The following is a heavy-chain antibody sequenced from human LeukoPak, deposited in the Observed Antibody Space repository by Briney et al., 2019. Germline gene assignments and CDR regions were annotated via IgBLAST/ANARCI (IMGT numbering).Heavy chain of an antibody. Sequence: PGGSLRLSCAASGFTFSSYAMHWVRQAPGKGLERVAVISYDGSNKYYADSVKGRFTISRDNSKNTPYLQMNSLRAEDTAVYYCAKEDYYGSGSYLGYWGQGTPVTVSS. CDR3: AKEDYYGSGSYLGY. J-gene: IGHJ4*02. CDR2: ISYDGSNK. CDR1: GFTFSSYA. D-gene: IGHD3-10*01. V-gene: IGHV3-30-3*01.